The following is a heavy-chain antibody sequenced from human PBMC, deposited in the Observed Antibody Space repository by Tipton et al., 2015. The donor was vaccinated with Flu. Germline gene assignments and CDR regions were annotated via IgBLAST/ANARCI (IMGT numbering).Heavy chain of an antibody. CDR3: ARGDSFGV. J-gene: IGHJ3*01. CDR1: GQTFSDFW. V-gene: IGHV5-51*01. CDR2: IYPGDSKT. Sequence: QLVQSGAEVKKPGESLKISCKLSGQTFSDFWIGWVRQMPGKGLEWMGIIYPGDSKTIYRPSFQGLVTISVDKSIDTAYLQWSSRKASDTAMYYCARGDSFGVWGQGTLVTVSS.